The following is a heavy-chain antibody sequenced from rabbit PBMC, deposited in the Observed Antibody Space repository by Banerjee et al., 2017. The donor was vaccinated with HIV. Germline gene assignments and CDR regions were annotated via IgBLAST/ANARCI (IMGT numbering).Heavy chain of an antibody. CDR3: ARAPYGGSAGGGYAEYFNL. CDR1: GFSFSNKYV. D-gene: IGHD8-1*01. Sequence: QSLEESGGDLVKPEGSLTLTCTASGFSFSNKYVMCWVRQAPGKGLEWIACINTSSGNTVYASWAKGRFTISRTSSTTVALQMTSLTAADTATYFCARAPYGGSAGGGYAEYFNLWGQGTLVTVS. J-gene: IGHJ4*01. V-gene: IGHV1S40*01. CDR2: INTSSGNT.